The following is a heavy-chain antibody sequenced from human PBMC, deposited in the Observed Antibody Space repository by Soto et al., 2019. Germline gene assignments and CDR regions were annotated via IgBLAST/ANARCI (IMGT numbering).Heavy chain of an antibody. J-gene: IGHJ5*02. D-gene: IGHD4-17*01. CDR1: GGTFSSYA. CDR3: ARDDVDYNWFDP. CDR2: IIPIFGTA. Sequence: SVKVSCKASGGTFSSYAISWVRQAPGQGLEWMGGIIPIFGTANYAQKFQGRVTITADESTSTAYMELSSPRSEDTAVYYCARDDVDYNWFDPSGQGTLVTVSS. V-gene: IGHV1-69*13.